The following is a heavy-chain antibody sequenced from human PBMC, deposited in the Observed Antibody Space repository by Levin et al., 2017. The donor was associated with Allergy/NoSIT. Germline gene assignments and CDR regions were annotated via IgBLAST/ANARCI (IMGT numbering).Heavy chain of an antibody. J-gene: IGHJ5*02. Sequence: SGGSLRLSCKGSGSSFTSYWIGWVRQMPGKGLEWMGIIYPGDSDTRYSPSFQGQVTISADKSISTAYLQWSSLKASDTAMYYCARGRLGYCSSTSCYTTFDPWGQGTLVTVSS. V-gene: IGHV5-51*01. CDR1: GSSFTSYW. CDR3: ARGRLGYCSSTSCYTTFDP. D-gene: IGHD2-2*02. CDR2: IYPGDSDT.